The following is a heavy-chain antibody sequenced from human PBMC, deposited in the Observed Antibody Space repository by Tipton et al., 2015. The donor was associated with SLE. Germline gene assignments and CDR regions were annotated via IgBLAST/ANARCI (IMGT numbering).Heavy chain of an antibody. Sequence: TLSLTCTVSGGSISSGGYYCGWIRQPPGKGLEWIGSIDHSGSTYYNPSLKSRVTISVDTSKNQFSLKLSSVTAADTAVYYCARDYGLGDAFDIWGQGTMVTVSS. CDR3: ARDYGLGDAFDI. CDR1: GGSISSGGYY. D-gene: IGHD3/OR15-3a*01. CDR2: IDHSGST. J-gene: IGHJ3*02. V-gene: IGHV4-39*07.